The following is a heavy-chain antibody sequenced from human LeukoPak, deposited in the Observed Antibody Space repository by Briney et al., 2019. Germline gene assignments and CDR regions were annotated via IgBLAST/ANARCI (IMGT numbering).Heavy chain of an antibody. J-gene: IGHJ6*02. CDR3: ARERHYTMDV. Sequence: SETLSLTCAVSGGSISRGGYSWSWIRQPPGKGLEWIGYIYHSGSTYYNPSLKSRVTISVDRSKNQSSLKLSSVTAADTAVYYCARERHYTMDVWGQGTTVTVSS. D-gene: IGHD3-10*01. CDR2: IYHSGST. V-gene: IGHV4-30-2*01. CDR1: GGSISRGGYS.